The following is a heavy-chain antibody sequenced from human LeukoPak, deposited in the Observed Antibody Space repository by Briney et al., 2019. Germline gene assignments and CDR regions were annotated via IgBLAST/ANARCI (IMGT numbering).Heavy chain of an antibody. CDR1: GYTFPSYF. J-gene: IGHJ4*02. D-gene: IGHD5-12*01. V-gene: IGHV1-46*01. CDR3: AREWLRLSGIHSSPNYFDY. Sequence: ASVKVSCKASGYTFPSYFMHWVRQAPGQGLEWMGIINPTGGSTTYAQKFQGRVTMTRDTSTSTVYMELSSLRSEDTAVYYCAREWLRLSGIHSSPNYFDYWGQGTLVTVSS. CDR2: INPTGGST.